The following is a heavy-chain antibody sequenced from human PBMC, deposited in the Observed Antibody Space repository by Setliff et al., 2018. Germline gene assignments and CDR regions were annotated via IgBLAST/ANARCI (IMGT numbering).Heavy chain of an antibody. V-gene: IGHV4-38-2*01. D-gene: IGHD3-3*01. Sequence: PSETLSLTCAVSGYSINSDCFWGWIRQPPGKGLEWIGTISHSGSTSYNSSLKSRVTMSVDTSKNQFFLKLSSVTAADTAVYYCVRGFTIFGVVKLERWFDPWGQGTLGTSPQ. CDR3: VRGFTIFGVVKLERWFDP. CDR2: ISHSGST. CDR1: GYSINSDCF. J-gene: IGHJ5*02.